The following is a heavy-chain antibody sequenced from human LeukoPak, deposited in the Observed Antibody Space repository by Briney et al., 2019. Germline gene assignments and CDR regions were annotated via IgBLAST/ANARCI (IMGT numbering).Heavy chain of an antibody. CDR2: INPNSGGT. J-gene: IGHJ4*02. V-gene: IGHV1-2*02. CDR3: ARDLPRIMITFGGVPDYNYFDY. Sequence: ASVKVSCKASGYTFTGYYMHWVRQAPGQGLEWMGWINPNSGGTNYAQKFQGRVTMTRDTSISTAYMEPSRLRSDDTAVYYCARDLPRIMITFGGVPDYNYFDYWGQGTLVTVSS. CDR1: GYTFTGYY. D-gene: IGHD3-16*01.